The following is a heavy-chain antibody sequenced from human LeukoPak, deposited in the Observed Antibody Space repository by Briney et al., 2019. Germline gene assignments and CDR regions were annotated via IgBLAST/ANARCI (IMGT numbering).Heavy chain of an antibody. CDR2: IYYSGST. V-gene: IGHV4-59*01. Sequence: SEILSLTCTVSGGSISSYYWSWIRQPPGKGLEWIGYIYYSGSTNYNPSLKSRVTISVDTSKNQFSLKLSSVTAADTAVYYCARDTYDSSGYYHDYWGQGTLVTVSS. CDR3: ARDTYDSSGYYHDY. D-gene: IGHD3-22*01. J-gene: IGHJ4*02. CDR1: GGSISSYY.